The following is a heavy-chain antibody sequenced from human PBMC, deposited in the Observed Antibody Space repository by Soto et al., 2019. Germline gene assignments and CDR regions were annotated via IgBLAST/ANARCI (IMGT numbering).Heavy chain of an antibody. CDR3: ARGGDTYYYDSSGYSGWYFDL. CDR1: GGTLSSDG. Sequence: SEEVSCKASGGTLSSDGISWVRQAPGQGLEWMGGITPIFRATKYAQKFQGRVTITADESTSTAYMELSSLRSEDTAVYYCARGGDTYYYDSSGYSGWYFDLWGRGTLGTFST. CDR2: ITPIFRAT. V-gene: IGHV1-69*13. J-gene: IGHJ2*01. D-gene: IGHD3-22*01.